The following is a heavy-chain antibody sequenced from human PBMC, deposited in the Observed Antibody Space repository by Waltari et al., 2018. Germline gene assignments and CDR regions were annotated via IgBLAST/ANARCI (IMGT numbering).Heavy chain of an antibody. CDR1: SASISDYY. CDR2: ISYSGST. CDR3: ASCRGHSFKYYFDS. J-gene: IGHJ4*02. D-gene: IGHD5-18*01. Sequence: QVQLQASGPRLVKPSETLSLTCTVSSASISDYYWSWIRQPPGKGPEWIGYISYSGSTSYNPSLWGRVTLSVDTSKNQFSLKLNSVTAADTAAYYCASCRGHSFKYYFDSWGQGALVTVSS. V-gene: IGHV4-59*01.